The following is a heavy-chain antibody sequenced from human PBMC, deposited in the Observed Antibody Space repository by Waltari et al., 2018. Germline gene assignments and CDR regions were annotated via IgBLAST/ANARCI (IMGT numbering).Heavy chain of an antibody. Sequence: QVQLQESGPGLVKPSQTLSLTCTVSGGSISSGDYYWSWIRKPPGKGLEWIGYIYYSGSTYYNPSLKSRVTISVDTSKNQFSLKLSSVTAADTAMYYCARGTTYYDFWSGSDDAFDIWGQGTMVTVSS. CDR1: GGSISSGDYY. CDR2: IYYSGST. CDR3: ARGTTYYDFWSGSDDAFDI. V-gene: IGHV4-30-4*08. D-gene: IGHD3-3*01. J-gene: IGHJ3*02.